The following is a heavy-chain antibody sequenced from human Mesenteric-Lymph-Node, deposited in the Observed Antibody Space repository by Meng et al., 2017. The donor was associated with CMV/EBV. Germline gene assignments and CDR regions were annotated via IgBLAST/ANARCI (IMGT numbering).Heavy chain of an antibody. V-gene: IGHV3-30*02. CDR3: AKESGWFD. CDR1: GFTFSSYG. J-gene: IGHJ4*02. D-gene: IGHD6-19*01. Sequence: GGPLRLSCAASGFTFSSYGMHWVRQAPGKGLEWVAFISFDGSDKYSADSVKGRFTISRDNSKNTLSLQLNNLRADDTAVYYCAKESGWFDWGQGTLVTVSS. CDR2: ISFDGSDK.